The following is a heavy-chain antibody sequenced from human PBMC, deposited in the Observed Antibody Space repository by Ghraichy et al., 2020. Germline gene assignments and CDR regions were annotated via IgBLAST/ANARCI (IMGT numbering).Heavy chain of an antibody. V-gene: IGHV3-7*01. CDR1: GFTFSRFW. J-gene: IGHJ6*03. D-gene: IGHD6-13*01. Sequence: GESLNISCEASGFTFSRFWMTWVRQAPGKGLEWVANIKQDGSEKYYVDSMKGRFIISRDNAKNSLFLQMNSLTAEDTAVYYCARLGGAGTHVWRFDDYYYMDVWGEGTTVTVSS. CDR3: ARLGGAGTHVWRFDDYYYMDV. CDR2: IKQDGSEK.